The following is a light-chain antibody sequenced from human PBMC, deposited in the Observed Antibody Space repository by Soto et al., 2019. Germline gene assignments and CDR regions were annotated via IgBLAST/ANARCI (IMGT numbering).Light chain of an antibody. CDR2: VEA. V-gene: IGKV1-39*01. CDR3: QQRYTTPLT. Sequence: DVQVTQSPSSLSASVGDRVTITCRASQNINNYLNWYQQKPGKAPKLLISVEAILRSGVPSRFSGSGSGTDFTLTISSLQPEDFATYYCQQRYTTPLTFGGGTTVGI. CDR1: QNINNY. J-gene: IGKJ4*01.